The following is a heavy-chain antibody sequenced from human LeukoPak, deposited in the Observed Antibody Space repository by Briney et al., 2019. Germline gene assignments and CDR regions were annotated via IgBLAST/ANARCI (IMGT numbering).Heavy chain of an antibody. J-gene: IGHJ6*03. CDR3: AMAYYGSGPKGDYYYYMDV. CDR1: GDSFTSVTDY. D-gene: IGHD3-10*01. V-gene: IGHV4-39*07. CDR2: GDYSGGT. Sequence: PSETLSLTCTVSGDSFTSVTDYWAWIRQPPGKGLEWIASGDYSGGTYYNPSLESRVAISADMSKNQISLQLTSVTGADTAVYYCAMAYYGSGPKGDYYYYMDVWGKGTTVTVSS.